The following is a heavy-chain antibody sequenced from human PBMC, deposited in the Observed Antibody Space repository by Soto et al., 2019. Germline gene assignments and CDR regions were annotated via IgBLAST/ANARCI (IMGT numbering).Heavy chain of an antibody. CDR2: ISGSGGST. V-gene: IGHV3-23*01. Sequence: GGSLRLSCAASGFTFSSYALSWVRQAPGKGLEWVSAISGSGGSTYYADSVKGRFTISRDNSKNTLYLQMNSLRAEDTAVYYCARASIAVAGTYYWGQGTLVTVSS. J-gene: IGHJ4*02. CDR3: ARASIAVAGTYY. D-gene: IGHD6-19*01. CDR1: GFTFSSYA.